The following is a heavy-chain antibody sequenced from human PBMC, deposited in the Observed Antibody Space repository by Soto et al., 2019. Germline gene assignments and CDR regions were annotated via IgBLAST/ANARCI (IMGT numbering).Heavy chain of an antibody. Sequence: EVQLLESGGGLVQPGGSLRLSCAASGFTFSSYAMSWVRQAPGKGLEWVSAISGSGGSTYYAGSVKGRCTISRDNSKNTLYLQMNSLRAEDTAVYYCAKNSDFWSGYYTYYYMDVWGKGTTVTVSS. CDR2: ISGSGGST. V-gene: IGHV3-23*01. D-gene: IGHD3-3*01. CDR1: GFTFSSYA. CDR3: AKNSDFWSGYYTYYYMDV. J-gene: IGHJ6*03.